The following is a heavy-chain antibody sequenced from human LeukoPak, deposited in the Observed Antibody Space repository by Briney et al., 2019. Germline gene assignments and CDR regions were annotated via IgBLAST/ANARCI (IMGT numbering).Heavy chain of an antibody. J-gene: IGHJ4*02. Sequence: PSETLSLTCTVSGGXISIDYWSWIRQPPGKGLEWIGYIYYSGSTNYNPSLKSRVTISGDTSKNQFSLKLSSVTAADTAVYYCAGGDGYNEGYFDYWGQGTLVTVSS. CDR1: GGXISIDY. D-gene: IGHD5-24*01. CDR3: AGGDGYNEGYFDY. CDR2: IYYSGST. V-gene: IGHV4-59*01.